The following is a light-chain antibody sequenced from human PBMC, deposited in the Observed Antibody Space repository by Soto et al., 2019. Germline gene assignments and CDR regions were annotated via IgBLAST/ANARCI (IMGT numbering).Light chain of an antibody. V-gene: IGKV1-5*03. J-gene: IGKJ1*01. CDR3: QQYRSYSWT. Sequence: DVQLTQSPSTLSASVGDRVTITCRASQSVSSWLAWYQAKPGKAPHLLIYKASTLESVVPSRFSGSGSGTEVTLTISSLQPDDFATYYCQQYRSYSWTFGQGPKVEI. CDR1: QSVSSW. CDR2: KAS.